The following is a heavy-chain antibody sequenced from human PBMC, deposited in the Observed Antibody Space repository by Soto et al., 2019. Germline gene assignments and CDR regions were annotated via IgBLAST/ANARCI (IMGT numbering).Heavy chain of an antibody. Sequence: GASVKVSCKASGYTFTSYGISWVRQAPGQGLEWMGWISAYNGNTNYAQKLQGRVTMTTDTSTSTAYMELRSLRSDDTAVYYCARVRFYDSSGLHAFDIWGQGTMVTVSS. CDR2: ISAYNGNT. CDR3: ARVRFYDSSGLHAFDI. CDR1: GYTFTSYG. J-gene: IGHJ3*02. V-gene: IGHV1-18*01. D-gene: IGHD3-22*01.